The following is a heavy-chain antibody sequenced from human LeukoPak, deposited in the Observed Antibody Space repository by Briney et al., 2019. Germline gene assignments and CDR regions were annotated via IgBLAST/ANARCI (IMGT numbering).Heavy chain of an antibody. Sequence: GGSLRLSCAASGFTFSSYSMNWVRQAPGKGLEWVSYISSSSSTIYYADSVKGRFTISRDNAKNSLYLQMNSLRAEDTAVYYCARGGGYYYYDSAFDYWGQGTLVTVSS. CDR1: GFTFSSYS. V-gene: IGHV3-48*04. CDR3: ARGGGYYYYDSAFDY. CDR2: ISSSSSTI. D-gene: IGHD3-22*01. J-gene: IGHJ4*02.